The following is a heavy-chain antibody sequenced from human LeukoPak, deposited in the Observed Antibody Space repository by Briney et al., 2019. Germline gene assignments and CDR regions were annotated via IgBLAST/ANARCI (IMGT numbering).Heavy chain of an antibody. CDR2: IDYSGT. Sequence: SETLSLTCSVSGGSFSSYYWTWIRRSPVKGLEWIGDIDYSGTNYNPSLKSRITISVDMSNNQFSLKLTSVTGADTAVYYCASGFTTVTNKGYYYYYYMDVWGKGTTVTVSS. CDR1: GGSFSSYY. CDR3: ASGFTTVTNKGYYYYYYMDV. J-gene: IGHJ6*03. D-gene: IGHD4-11*01. V-gene: IGHV4-59*01.